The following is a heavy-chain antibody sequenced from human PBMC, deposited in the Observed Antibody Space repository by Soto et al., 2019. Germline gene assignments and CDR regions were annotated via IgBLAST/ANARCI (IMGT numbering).Heavy chain of an antibody. J-gene: IGHJ4*02. V-gene: IGHV2-5*02. CDR2: IYWDDDK. Sequence: QITLKESGPTLVKPTQTLTLTCTFSGFSLSTSGVGVGWIRQPPGKALEWLALIYWDDDKRYSPSLKTRLTITKDTSKTQVVLTMTNMDAVDTATYYCAHSAGYDILSGYFREVDYWGQGTLVTVSS. D-gene: IGHD3-9*01. CDR1: GFSLSTSGVG. CDR3: AHSAGYDILSGYFREVDY.